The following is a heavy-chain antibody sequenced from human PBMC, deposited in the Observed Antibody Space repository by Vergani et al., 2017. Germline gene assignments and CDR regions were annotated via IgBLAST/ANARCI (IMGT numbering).Heavy chain of an antibody. D-gene: IGHD2-2*02. CDR1: GGSISSYY. J-gene: IGHJ6*03. Sequence: QVQLQESGPGLVKPSETLSLTCTVSGGSISSYYWSWIRQPPGKGLEWIGYIYYSGSTNYNPSLKSRVTISVDTSKNQFSLKLSSVTAADTAVYYCARGGYVVPAAILNYYYMDVWGKGTTVTVSS. V-gene: IGHV4-59*01. CDR2: IYYSGST. CDR3: ARGGYVVPAAILNYYYMDV.